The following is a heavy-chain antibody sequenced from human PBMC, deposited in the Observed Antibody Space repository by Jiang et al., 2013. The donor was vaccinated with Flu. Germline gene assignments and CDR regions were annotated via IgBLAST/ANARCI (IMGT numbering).Heavy chain of an antibody. Sequence: GGGVVQPGRSLRLSCAASGFTFSSFGIHWVRQAPGKGLEWVALISYDGSNKYYADSVKGRFTISRDNSKNTVYLQMNSLRIDDTAVFYCAREDPRGPFYYGMDVWGQGTTVTVSS. CDR1: GFTFSSFG. CDR2: ISYDGSNK. J-gene: IGHJ6*02. V-gene: IGHV3-30*03. CDR3: AREDPRGPFYYGMDV.